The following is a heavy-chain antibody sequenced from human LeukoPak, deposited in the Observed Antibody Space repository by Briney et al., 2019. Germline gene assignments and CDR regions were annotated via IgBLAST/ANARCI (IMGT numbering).Heavy chain of an antibody. CDR1: GYTFTSYA. D-gene: IGHD3-9*01. CDR2: INTNTGNP. Sequence: ASVKVSCKASGYTFTSYAMNWVRQAPGQGLEWMGWINTNTGNPTYAQGFTGRFVFSLDTSVSTAYLQISSLKAEDTAVYYCARAPPNYDILTGYYVAPAKGPFQHWGQGTLVTVSS. J-gene: IGHJ1*01. V-gene: IGHV7-4-1*02. CDR3: ARAPPNYDILTGYYVAPAKGPFQH.